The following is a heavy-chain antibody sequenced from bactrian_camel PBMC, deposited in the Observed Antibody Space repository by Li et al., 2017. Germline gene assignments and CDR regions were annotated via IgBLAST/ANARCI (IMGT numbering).Heavy chain of an antibody. D-gene: IGHD1*01. Sequence: VQLVESGGGSVQAGGSLTLSCVGSGWSHINIAWFRQAPGKAREGVAGINSDGSVNTTDSVKGRFTISADNAFTTLDLQMNSLKPEDTAMYYCAAAPSHWPSLSCETYIYWDQGTQVTVS. J-gene: IGHJ4*01. V-gene: IGHV3S53*01. CDR1: GWSHINIA. CDR3: AAAPSHWPSLSCETYIY. CDR2: INSDGSV.